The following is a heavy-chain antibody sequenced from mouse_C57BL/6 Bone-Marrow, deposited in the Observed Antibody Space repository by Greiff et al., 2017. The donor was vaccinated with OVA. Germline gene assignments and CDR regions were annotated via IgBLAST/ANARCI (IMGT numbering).Heavy chain of an antibody. CDR3: ARYRTVAPYFDV. D-gene: IGHD1-1*01. CDR2: IYPRSGNT. V-gene: IGHV1-81*01. J-gene: IGHJ1*03. Sequence: QVQLQQSGAELARPGASVKLSCKASGYTFTSYGISWVKQRTGQGLEWIGEIYPRSGNTYYNAKFKGKATLTADKSSSTAYMELRSLTSEDSAVYFCARYRTVAPYFDVWGTGTTVTVSS. CDR1: GYTFTSYG.